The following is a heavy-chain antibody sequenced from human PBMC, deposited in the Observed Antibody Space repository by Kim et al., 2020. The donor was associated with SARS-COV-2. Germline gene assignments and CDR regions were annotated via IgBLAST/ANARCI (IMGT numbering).Heavy chain of an antibody. V-gene: IGHV1-8*01. CDR2: MNPNSGNT. J-gene: IGHJ5*01. D-gene: IGHD3-3*01. CDR1: GYTFTRYD. Sequence: ASVKVSCKAAGYTFTRYDINWVRQAPGQGFEWMGWMNPNSGNTGYAQKFQGRVTMTRDTSISTAYMELSGLRFEDTAFYYCARGCFTMIFGVTIRSDGF. CDR3: ARGCFTMIFGVTIRSDGF.